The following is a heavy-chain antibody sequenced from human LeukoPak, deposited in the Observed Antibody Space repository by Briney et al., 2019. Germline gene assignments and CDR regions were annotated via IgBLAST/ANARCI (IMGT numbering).Heavy chain of an antibody. CDR3: AKGPVADSGYDLGGGYFDY. Sequence: PGGSLRLSCAASGFTFDDYAMHWVRQAPGKGLEWVSGISWNSGSIGYADSVKGRFTISRDNAKNSLYLQINSLRAEDMALYYCAKGPVADSGYDLGGGYFDYWGQGTLVTVSS. CDR2: ISWNSGSI. CDR1: GFTFDDYA. J-gene: IGHJ4*02. V-gene: IGHV3-9*03. D-gene: IGHD5-12*01.